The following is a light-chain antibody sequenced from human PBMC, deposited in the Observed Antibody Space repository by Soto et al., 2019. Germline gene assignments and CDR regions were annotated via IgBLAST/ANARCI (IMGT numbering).Light chain of an antibody. CDR2: GAS. J-gene: IGKJ1*01. Sequence: EVVMTQSPDTLSVSPGERATLSCRASQSVSSNLAWYQQKLGQAPRLLIYGASTRATGISAKFSGSGSGTEFTLTISRLEPEDFAVYYCQQYGSSPPWTFGQGTKVDI. CDR3: QQYGSSPPWT. CDR1: QSVSSN. V-gene: IGKV3-15*01.